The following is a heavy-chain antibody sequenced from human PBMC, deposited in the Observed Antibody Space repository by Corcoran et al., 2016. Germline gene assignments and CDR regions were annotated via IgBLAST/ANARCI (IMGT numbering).Heavy chain of an antibody. J-gene: IGHJ4*02. CDR3: TRKGWELPDPIDY. V-gene: IGHV3-73*02. D-gene: IGHD1-26*01. CDR2: IRSKANSYAT. Sequence: EVQMVESGGGLVEPGGSLKLSCAASGFTFSGSAMHWVRQASGKGLEWVGRIRSKANSYATADAAWVKGRFTISRDESKNTEYLQMNILKTEDAAVDYCTRKGWELPDPIDYWGQGTLVTVS. CDR1: GFTFSGSA.